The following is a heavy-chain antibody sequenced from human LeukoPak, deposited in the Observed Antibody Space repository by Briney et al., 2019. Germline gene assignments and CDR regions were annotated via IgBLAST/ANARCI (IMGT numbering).Heavy chain of an antibody. CDR2: INWNGDSI. V-gene: IGHV3-20*04. J-gene: IGHJ4*02. CDR3: ARGVITFGGAIAYYFDS. CDR1: GFKFDDYG. D-gene: IGHD3-16*02. Sequence: GGSLRLSCAASGFKFDDYGMSWVRQVPGKGLEWVSGINWNGDSITYADSVSGRFTISRSNAKNSLYLQMNSLRAEDTALYYCARGVITFGGAIAYYFDSWGQGTLVTVSS.